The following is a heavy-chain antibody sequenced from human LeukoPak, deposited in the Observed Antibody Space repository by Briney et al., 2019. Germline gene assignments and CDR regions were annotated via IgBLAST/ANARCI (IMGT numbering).Heavy chain of an antibody. Sequence: TLSLTCAVSGGSISSGGYSWSWIRQPPGKGLEWIGYIYYSGSTYYNPSLKSRVTISVDTSKNQFSLKLSSVTAADTAVYYCARVGYSGYDNRGSFDYWGQGTLVTVSS. CDR2: IYYSGST. D-gene: IGHD5-12*01. V-gene: IGHV4-30-4*07. CDR1: GGSISSGGYS. CDR3: ARVGYSGYDNRGSFDY. J-gene: IGHJ4*02.